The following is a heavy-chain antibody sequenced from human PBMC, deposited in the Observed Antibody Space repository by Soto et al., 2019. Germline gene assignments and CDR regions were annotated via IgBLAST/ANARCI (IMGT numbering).Heavy chain of an antibody. D-gene: IGHD2-8*02. CDR1: GGSITTGGRY. V-gene: IGHV4-31*02. J-gene: IGHJ3*01. Sequence: QVRLQEWGPGLVKPSQTLSLKCSVSGGSITTGGRYWSWIRQLPGKGLEWIGDIYYSGNTYYKAYLKSRVIISVEAAKTKFSPKLRSVTAADTAVYYCAQALLFTGGAGFDLWGQGRLVTVSS. CDR2: IYYSGNT. CDR3: AQALLFTGGAGFDL.